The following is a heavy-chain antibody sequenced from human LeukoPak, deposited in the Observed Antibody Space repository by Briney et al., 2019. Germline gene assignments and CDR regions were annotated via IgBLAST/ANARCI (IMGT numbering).Heavy chain of an antibody. CDR1: GFTFSHYG. CDR2: IWSDGTNT. V-gene: IGHV3-33*06. CDR3: AKDAQRGFDYSNSLDK. Sequence: GGSLRLSCAKSGFTFSHYGVHCVRQAPGKGLEWVAVIWSDGTNTYYGDPVKGRFTISRDNFQRTVYLQMNSLRAEDTAVYYCAKDAQRGFDYSNSLDKWGQGTLVTVSS. J-gene: IGHJ4*02. D-gene: IGHD4-11*01.